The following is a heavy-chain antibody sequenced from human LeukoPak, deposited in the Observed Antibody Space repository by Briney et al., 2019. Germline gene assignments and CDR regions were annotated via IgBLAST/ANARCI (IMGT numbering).Heavy chain of an antibody. CDR3: AKEIASAYGAFDV. CDR2: ISGSGVTT. CDR1: GFSFSSYA. V-gene: IGHV3-23*01. J-gene: IGHJ3*01. D-gene: IGHD3-22*01. Sequence: GGSLRLSCAASGFSFSSYAMSWVRQAPGKGLEWVSGISGSGVTTYYADSVKGRFTISRDNSKNTLYLQMNSLRAEDTALYYCAKEIASAYGAFDVWGQGTMVTVSS.